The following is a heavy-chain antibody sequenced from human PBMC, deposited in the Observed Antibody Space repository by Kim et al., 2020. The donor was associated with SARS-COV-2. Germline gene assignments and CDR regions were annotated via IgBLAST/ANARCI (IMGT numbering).Heavy chain of an antibody. V-gene: IGHV1-18*01. J-gene: IGHJ6*02. CDR1: GYTFTSYG. CDR3: ARDHRVVVVAASYYYYGMDV. D-gene: IGHD2-15*01. CDR2: ISAYNGNT. Sequence: ASVKVSCKASGYTFTSYGISWVRQAPGQGLEWMGWISAYNGNTNYAQKLQGRVTMTTDTSTSTAYMELRSLRSDDTAVYYCARDHRVVVVAASYYYYGMDVWGQGTTVTVSS.